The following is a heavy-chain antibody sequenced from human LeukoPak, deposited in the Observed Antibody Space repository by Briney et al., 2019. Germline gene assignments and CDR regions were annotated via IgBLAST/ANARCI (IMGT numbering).Heavy chain of an antibody. CDR3: AREADCSGGSCYRGAFDI. J-gene: IGHJ3*02. V-gene: IGHV3-33*01. D-gene: IGHD2-15*01. CDR1: GFTLSQYA. CDR2: IWYDGSND. Sequence: GRSLILSCAASGFTLSQYAMHWVRQAPGKGLEWVAAIWYDGSNDYYADSVKGRFTISRDNSKNTLSPQMNSLRAEDTAVYYCAREADCSGGSCYRGAFDIWGQGTMVTVSS.